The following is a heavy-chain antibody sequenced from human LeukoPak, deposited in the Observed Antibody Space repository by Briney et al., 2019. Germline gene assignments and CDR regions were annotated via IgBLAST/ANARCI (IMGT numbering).Heavy chain of an antibody. CDR3: ARSRYAWNDVLDY. CDR2: IYYSGST. D-gene: IGHD1-1*01. Sequence: PSETLSLTCTVSGGSISSGGYYWTWVRQHPGKGLEWIGYIYYSGSTHYNPSLTSRVTISVDTSKNQFSLKLSSVTAADTAVYYCARSRYAWNDVLDYWGQGTLVTVSS. CDR1: GGSISSGGYY. V-gene: IGHV4-31*03. J-gene: IGHJ4*02.